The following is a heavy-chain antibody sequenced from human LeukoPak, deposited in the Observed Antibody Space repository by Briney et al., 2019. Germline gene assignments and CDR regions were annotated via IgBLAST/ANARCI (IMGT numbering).Heavy chain of an antibody. D-gene: IGHD5-18*01. CDR2: IFSDGSS. J-gene: IGHJ6*03. Sequence: PSETLSLTCTVSGGSISIGGYYWSWIRQPAGKGLEWIGRIFSDGSSNCSPSLKSRVTISIDTSKNQFSLKLSSVTAADTAVYYCASEAGYSYGYYYYMDVWGKGTTVTVSS. CDR1: GGSISIGGYY. CDR3: ASEAGYSYGYYYYMDV. V-gene: IGHV4-61*02.